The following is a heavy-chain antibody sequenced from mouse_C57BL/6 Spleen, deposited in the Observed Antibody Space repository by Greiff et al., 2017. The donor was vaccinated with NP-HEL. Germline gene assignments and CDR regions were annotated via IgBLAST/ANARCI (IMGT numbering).Heavy chain of an antibody. V-gene: IGHV14-3*01. J-gene: IGHJ3*01. CDR3: VFYYYGSSLAWFAY. CDR1: GFNIKNTY. D-gene: IGHD1-1*01. CDR2: IDPANGNT. Sequence: EFQLQQSVAELVRPGASVKLSCTASGFNIKNTYMHWVKQRPEQGLEWIGRIDPANGNTKYAPKCQGKATITADTSSNTAYLQLSSLTSEDTAIYYCVFYYYGSSLAWFAYWGQGTLVTVSA.